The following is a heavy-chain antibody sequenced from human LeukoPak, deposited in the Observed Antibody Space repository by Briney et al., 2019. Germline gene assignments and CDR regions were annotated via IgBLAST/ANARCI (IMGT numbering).Heavy chain of an antibody. CDR3: AAGKWELDSFDD. CDR1: GFTFTSSA. CDR2: IVVGSGNT. Sequence: ASVKVSCKVSGFTFTSSAMQWVRQARGQRLEWIGWIVVGSGNTNYAQKFQERVTITRDMSTSTAYMELSSLRSEDTAVYYCAAGKWELDSFDDWGQGTLVTVSS. D-gene: IGHD1-26*01. J-gene: IGHJ4*02. V-gene: IGHV1-58*02.